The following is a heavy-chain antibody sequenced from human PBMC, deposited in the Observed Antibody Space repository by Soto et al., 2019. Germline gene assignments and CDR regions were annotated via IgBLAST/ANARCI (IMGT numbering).Heavy chain of an antibody. J-gene: IGHJ5*02. D-gene: IGHD3-10*01. CDR3: ARDGGFGELTNWFDP. CDR1: GYTFTSYG. V-gene: IGHV1-18*01. Sequence: ASVKVSCKASGYTFTSYGISWVRQAPGQGLEWMGWISAYNGNTNYAQKLQGRVTMTTDTSTSTAYMELRSLRSDDTAVYYCARDGGFGELTNWFDPWGQGTLVTVSS. CDR2: ISAYNGNT.